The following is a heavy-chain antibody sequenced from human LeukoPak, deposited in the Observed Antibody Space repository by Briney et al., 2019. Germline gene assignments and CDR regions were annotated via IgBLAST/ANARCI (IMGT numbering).Heavy chain of an antibody. CDR2: ISGSGGST. Sequence: GGSLRLSCAASGFTFSSYAMSWVRQAPGKGLEWVSAISGSGGSTCYADSVKGRFTISRDNSKNTLYLQMNSLRAEDTAVYYCAKDSSRGYSSGWYEIVANWFDPWGQGTLVTVSS. D-gene: IGHD6-19*01. V-gene: IGHV3-23*01. CDR1: GFTFSSYA. CDR3: AKDSSRGYSSGWYEIVANWFDP. J-gene: IGHJ5*02.